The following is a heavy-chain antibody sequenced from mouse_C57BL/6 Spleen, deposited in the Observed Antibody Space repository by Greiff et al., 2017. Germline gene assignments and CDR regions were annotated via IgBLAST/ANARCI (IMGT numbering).Heavy chain of an antibody. D-gene: IGHD1-1*01. V-gene: IGHV1-50*01. CDR1: GYTFTSYW. J-gene: IGHJ4*01. CDR3: ARDTTVAHYYAMDY. CDR2: IDPSDSYT. Sequence: QVQLKQPGAELVKPGASVKLSCKASGYTFTSYWMQWVKQRPGQGLEWIGEIDPSDSYTNYNQKFKGKATLTVDTSSSTAYMQLSSLTSEDSAVYYCARDTTVAHYYAMDYWGQGTSVTVSS.